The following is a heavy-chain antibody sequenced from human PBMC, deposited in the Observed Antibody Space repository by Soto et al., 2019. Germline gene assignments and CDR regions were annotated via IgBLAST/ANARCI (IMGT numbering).Heavy chain of an antibody. D-gene: IGHD5-12*01. V-gene: IGHV1-8*01. CDR1: GYTFTSYD. J-gene: IGHJ6*04. CDR3: ATDRDIVATLGYGMDV. Sequence: ASVKVSCKASGYTFTSYDINWVRQATGQGLEWMGWMNPNSGNTGYAQKFQGRVTMTRNTSISTAYMELSSLRSEDTAVYYCATDRDIVATLGYGMDVWGKGAKVTVSS. CDR2: MNPNSGNT.